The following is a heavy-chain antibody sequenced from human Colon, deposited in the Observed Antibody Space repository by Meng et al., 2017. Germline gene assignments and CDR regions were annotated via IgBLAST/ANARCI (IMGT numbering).Heavy chain of an antibody. CDR3: AKGRESYNSVWDAFDI. CDR2: IGGGGYDT. Sequence: GESLKISCVASGFSFNTYAMSWVRQAPGKGLEWVSAIGGGGYDTFYADSVKGHFTISRDDSKNTLYLQMNSLRAEDTAVYYCAKGRESYNSVWDAFDIWGQGTMVTVSS. J-gene: IGHJ3*02. CDR1: GFSFNTYA. D-gene: IGHD1-20*01. V-gene: IGHV3-23*01.